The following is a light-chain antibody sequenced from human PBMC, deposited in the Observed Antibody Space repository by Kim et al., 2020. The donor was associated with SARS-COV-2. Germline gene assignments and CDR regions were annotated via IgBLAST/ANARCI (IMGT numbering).Light chain of an antibody. Sequence: GQKVTISCSGSRSNIGSHYVSWCQQLPGTAPKLIIYDNHKRPSVIPDRFSGSTSGTSATLDITGLQPGDEATYYCAVWDGSLRAVVFGGGTQLTVL. CDR2: DNH. CDR3: AVWDGSLRAVV. V-gene: IGLV1-51*01. CDR1: RSNIGSHY. J-gene: IGLJ2*01.